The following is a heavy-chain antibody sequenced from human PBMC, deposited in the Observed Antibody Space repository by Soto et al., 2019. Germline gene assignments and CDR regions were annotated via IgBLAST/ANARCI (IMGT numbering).Heavy chain of an antibody. Sequence: QITLKESGPPLVKPTQTLTLTCTFSGFSLSTSGVGVGWIRQPPGKALEWLALIYWDDDKRYSPSLRSRLTISKDTSNSQVVLTMTNMDPVDTATYYCIQSRCGGDCLQSYASHYYYGMDVWGQGTTVTVSS. CDR2: IYWDDDK. CDR1: GFSLSTSGVG. CDR3: IQSRCGGDCLQSYASHYYYGMDV. V-gene: IGHV2-5*02. J-gene: IGHJ6*02. D-gene: IGHD2-21*02.